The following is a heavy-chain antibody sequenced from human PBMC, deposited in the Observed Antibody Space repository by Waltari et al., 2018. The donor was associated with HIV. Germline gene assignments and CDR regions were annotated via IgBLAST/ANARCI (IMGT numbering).Heavy chain of an antibody. CDR3: ARVPYYYDTSAYPDY. Sequence: QVQLVQSGAEVKKPGASVKVSCQASGYTFTGYYMHWVRQAPGQGLEWMGWINPNSGGTNYAQKFQGRVTMTRDTSITTAYMEVSRLRSDDTAVYYCARVPYYYDTSAYPDYWGQGTLVTVSS. D-gene: IGHD3-22*01. CDR2: INPNSGGT. V-gene: IGHV1-2*02. CDR1: GYTFTGYY. J-gene: IGHJ4*02.